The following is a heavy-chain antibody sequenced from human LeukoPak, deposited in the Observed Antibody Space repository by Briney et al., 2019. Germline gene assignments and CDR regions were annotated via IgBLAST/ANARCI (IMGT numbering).Heavy chain of an antibody. J-gene: IGHJ4*02. CDR1: RFTFSNYA. V-gene: IGHV3-23*01. CDR2: ISGSGGSA. CDR3: AKSMRGYYRFDY. Sequence: GGSLRLSCAASRFTFSNYAMSWVRQAPGKGLEWVSVISGSGGSAYYADSVKGRFTVSRDNSKNTLLLQMNSLRAEDTALYYCAKSMRGYYRFDYWGQGTLVTVSS. D-gene: IGHD3-3*01.